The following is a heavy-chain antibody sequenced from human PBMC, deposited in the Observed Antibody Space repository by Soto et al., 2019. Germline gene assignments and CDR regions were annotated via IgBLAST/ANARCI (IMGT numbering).Heavy chain of an antibody. Sequence: QVQLVETGGGVVQPGKSLRLSCATSGFTFNSYALHWVRQAPGKGLEWVALISNDGSKTFYADSVKGRFTISRDTAKNTLFLQMNSLTTEDTAVYYCAGASSRVSSVVAAYWGQGTLVTVSS. J-gene: IGHJ4*02. CDR1: GFTFNSYA. D-gene: IGHD2-15*01. CDR3: AGASSRVSSVVAAY. CDR2: ISNDGSKT. V-gene: IGHV3-30*03.